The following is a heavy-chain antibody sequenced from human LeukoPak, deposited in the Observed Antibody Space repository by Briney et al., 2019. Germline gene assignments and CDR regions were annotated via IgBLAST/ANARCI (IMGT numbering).Heavy chain of an antibody. V-gene: IGHV1-69*04. D-gene: IGHD1-26*01. CDR3: ARAARWELSPGYFDY. CDR2: IIPILGIA. Sequence: SVKVSCKASGGTFSSYAISWVRQAPGQGLEWMGRIIPILGIANYAQKFQGRATITADKSTSTAYMELSSLRSEDTAVYYCARAARWELSPGYFDYWGQGTLVTVSS. CDR1: GGTFSSYA. J-gene: IGHJ4*02.